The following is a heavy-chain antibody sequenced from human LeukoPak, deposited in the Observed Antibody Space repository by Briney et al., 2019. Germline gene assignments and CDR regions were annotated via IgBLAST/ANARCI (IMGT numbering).Heavy chain of an antibody. CDR1: GFPFTGNA. CDR3: ANDPDWGNGY. D-gene: IGHD3-16*01. V-gene: IGHV3-23*01. Sequence: PGNPLGFSCAASGFPFTGNALSWFGQPPGKGLEWVSVLTGDGNTYYADSVKGRFTNSRDDSKNTLFLQMNSLRAENTAVYYCANDPDWGNGYWGQGTLVTVSS. J-gene: IGHJ4*02. CDR2: LTGDGNT.